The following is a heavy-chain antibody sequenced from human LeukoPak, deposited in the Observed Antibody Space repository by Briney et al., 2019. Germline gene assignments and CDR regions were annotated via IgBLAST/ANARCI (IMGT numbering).Heavy chain of an antibody. CDR1: SFTFRSYW. V-gene: IGHV3-74*01. CDR3: LRGTASDDNQRLFDF. D-gene: IGHD6-25*01. CDR2: ISSDGSST. Sequence: GGSLRLSCAASSFTFRSYWMRWVRQAPGKGLVWVSRISSDGSSTSYSDSVKGRFTISRDSAKNTLYLQMNSLRVEDTALYYCLRGTASDDNQRLFDFWGQGTLVTVSS. J-gene: IGHJ4*02.